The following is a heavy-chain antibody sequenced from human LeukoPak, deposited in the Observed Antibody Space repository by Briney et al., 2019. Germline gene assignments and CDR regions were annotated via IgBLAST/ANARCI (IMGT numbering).Heavy chain of an antibody. D-gene: IGHD3-10*01. V-gene: IGHV3-21*01. CDR3: ARDITMVRGVIAYYYYYGMDV. CDR2: ISSSSYYI. CDR1: GFTFSSYS. J-gene: IGHJ6*02. Sequence: PGGSLRLSCAASGFTFSSYSMNWVRQAPGKGLEWVSSISSSSYYIYYADSVKGRFTISRDNAKNSLYLQMNSLRAEDTAVYYCARDITMVRGVIAYYYYYGMDVWGQGTTVTVSS.